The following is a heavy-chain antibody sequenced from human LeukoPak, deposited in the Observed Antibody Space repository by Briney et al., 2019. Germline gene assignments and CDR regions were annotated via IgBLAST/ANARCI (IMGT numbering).Heavy chain of an antibody. CDR1: GYTFTGYY. Sequence: GASVKVSCKASGYTFTGYYMHWVRQAPGQGLEWMGWINPNGGGTNYAQKFQGRVTMTRDTSISTAYMELSRLRSDDTAVYYCASVVAAIIQDFGMDVWGQGTTVTVSS. J-gene: IGHJ6*02. V-gene: IGHV1-2*02. D-gene: IGHD2-15*01. CDR3: ASVVAAIIQDFGMDV. CDR2: INPNGGGT.